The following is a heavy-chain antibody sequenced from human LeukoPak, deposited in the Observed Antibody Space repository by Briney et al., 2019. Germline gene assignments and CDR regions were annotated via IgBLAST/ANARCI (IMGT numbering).Heavy chain of an antibody. CDR1: GGSISSYY. CDR2: IYYSGST. Sequence: SETLSLTCAVSGGSISSYYWSWIRQPPGKGLEWIGYIYYSGSTNYSPSLKSRVTISVDTSKNQFSLKLSSVTAADTAVYYCARGMQQLYHYDSWGRGTLVTVSS. J-gene: IGHJ4*02. D-gene: IGHD6-13*01. CDR3: ARGMQQLYHYDS. V-gene: IGHV4-59*01.